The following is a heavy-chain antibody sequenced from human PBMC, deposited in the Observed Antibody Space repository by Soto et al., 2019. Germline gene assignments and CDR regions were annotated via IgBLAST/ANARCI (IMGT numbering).Heavy chain of an antibody. J-gene: IGHJ3*02. V-gene: IGHV1-24*01. CDR2: FDPEDGET. CDR3: ATKTPYFSSTSCYFMGPVTAFDI. Sequence: GKWVEWMGGFDPEDGETIYAQKFQGRVAMTEDTSTDTAYMELSSLRSEDTAVYYCATKTPYFSSTSCYFMGPVTAFDIWGQGTMVTVSS. D-gene: IGHD2-2*01.